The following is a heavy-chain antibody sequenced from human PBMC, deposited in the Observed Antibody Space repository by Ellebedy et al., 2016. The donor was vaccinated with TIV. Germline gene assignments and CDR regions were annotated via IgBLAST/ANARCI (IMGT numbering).Heavy chain of an antibody. J-gene: IGHJ4*02. D-gene: IGHD5-18*01. CDR3: ARREAGMGRFDY. CDR2: IYYSGNT. V-gene: IGHV4-59*08. CDR1: GGSISDYY. Sequence: MPSETLSLTCSVSGGSISDYYWSWIRQPPGKGLEWIGYIYYSGNTNYNPSLKSRVTISVDTSKNQFSLKVSSVTAADTAVYYCARREAGMGRFDYWGQGILVTVSS.